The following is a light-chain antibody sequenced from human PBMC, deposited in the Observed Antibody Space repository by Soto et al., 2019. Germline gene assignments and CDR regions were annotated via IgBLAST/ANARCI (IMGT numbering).Light chain of an antibody. CDR3: KSYISRYTFV. CDR1: SSDVGGYNY. J-gene: IGLJ1*01. Sequence: QSVVTQPDSVSGSPGQSITISCTGTSSDVGGYNYVSWYQQHPGKAPKLMIYEVNNQPSEVSNRFSGSKSGNTASLTISGLQPEDEAYYYCKSYISRYTFVVGTGTNVTVL. V-gene: IGLV2-14*01. CDR2: EVN.